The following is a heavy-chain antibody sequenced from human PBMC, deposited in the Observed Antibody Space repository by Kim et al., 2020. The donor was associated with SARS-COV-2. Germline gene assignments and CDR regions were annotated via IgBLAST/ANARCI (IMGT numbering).Heavy chain of an antibody. CDR3: AREGYYGDHEAFDI. D-gene: IGHD4-17*01. V-gene: IGHV3-11*01. Sequence: ADSVKGRFTISRDNAKNSLYLQMNSLRAEDTAVYYCAREGYYGDHEAFDIWGQGTMVTVSS. J-gene: IGHJ3*02.